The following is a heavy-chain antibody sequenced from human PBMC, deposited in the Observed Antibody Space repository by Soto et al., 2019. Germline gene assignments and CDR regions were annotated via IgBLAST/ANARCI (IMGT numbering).Heavy chain of an antibody. J-gene: IGHJ4*02. CDR1: GGTFSSYA. CDR3: ARAPWIQLWSNYFDY. V-gene: IGHV1-69*13. CDR2: IIPIFGTA. D-gene: IGHD5-18*01. Sequence: ASVKVSCKASGGTFSSYAISWVRQAPGQGLEWMGGIIPIFGTANYAQKFQGRVTITADESTSTAYMELSSLRSEDTAVYYCARAPWIQLWSNYFDYWGQGTLVTVSS.